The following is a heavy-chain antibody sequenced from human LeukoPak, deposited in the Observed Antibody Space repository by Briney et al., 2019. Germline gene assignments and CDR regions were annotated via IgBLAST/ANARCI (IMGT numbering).Heavy chain of an antibody. CDR3: ARGLIGTGGIDF. J-gene: IGHJ4*02. Sequence: GGSLRLSCAVYGITFSRYWMKWVRQAPGKGLEWVANIKEDGSEKNYVDSVKGRFTPSRDNALNSVFLQMDRLRVEDTALYFCARGLIGTGGIDFWGQGTLVTVSS. V-gene: IGHV3-7*01. CDR2: IKEDGSEK. D-gene: IGHD1/OR15-1a*01. CDR1: GITFSRYW.